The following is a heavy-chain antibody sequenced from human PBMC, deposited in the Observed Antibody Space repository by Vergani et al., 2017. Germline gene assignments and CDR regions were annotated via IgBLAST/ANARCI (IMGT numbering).Heavy chain of an antibody. Sequence: QVQLVQSGAEVKKPGASVRVSCKASGYSFSNHYIHWVRQAPGQGLEWMGIINPHNGGTTYAQKFEGRVTMTEETSTNTIFLELSSLRSEDTAVYYCATSSFSGGSCYVPLDYWGQGTLVTVSS. D-gene: IGHD2-15*01. J-gene: IGHJ4*02. CDR2: INPHNGGT. CDR3: ATSSFSGGSCYVPLDY. V-gene: IGHV1-46*01. CDR1: GYSFSNHY.